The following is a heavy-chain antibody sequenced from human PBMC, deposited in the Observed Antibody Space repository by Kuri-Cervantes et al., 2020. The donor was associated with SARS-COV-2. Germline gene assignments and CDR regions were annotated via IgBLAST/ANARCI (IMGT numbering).Heavy chain of an antibody. CDR3: ARPLVGAYDAFDI. CDR1: GGSISSYY. Sequence: SETLSLTRTVSGGSISSYYWSWIRQPPGKGLEWIGYIYYSGSTNYNPSLKSRVTISVDTSKNQFSLKLSSVTAADTAVYYCARPLVGAYDAFDIWGQGTMVTVSS. CDR2: IYYSGST. V-gene: IGHV4-59*01. D-gene: IGHD1-26*01. J-gene: IGHJ3*02.